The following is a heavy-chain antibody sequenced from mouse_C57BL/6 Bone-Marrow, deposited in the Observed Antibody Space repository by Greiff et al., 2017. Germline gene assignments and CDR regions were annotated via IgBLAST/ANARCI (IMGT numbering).Heavy chain of an antibody. CDR3: AREVSYSYGSSGFAY. CDR1: GYTFTSYG. V-gene: IGHV1-81*01. CDR2: IYPRSGNT. D-gene: IGHD1-1*01. Sequence: QVQLQQSGAELARPGASVKLSCKASGYTFTSYGISWVKQRTGQGLEWIGEIYPRSGNTYYNEKFKGKATLTADKSSSTAYMELRSLTSEDSAVYFCAREVSYSYGSSGFAYWGQGTLVTVSA. J-gene: IGHJ3*01.